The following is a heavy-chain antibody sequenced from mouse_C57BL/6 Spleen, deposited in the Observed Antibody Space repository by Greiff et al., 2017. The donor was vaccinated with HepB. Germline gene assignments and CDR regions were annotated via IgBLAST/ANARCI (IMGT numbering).Heavy chain of an antibody. CDR1: GYAFSSSW. CDR3: ARAFITTDYAMDY. D-gene: IGHD1-1*01. CDR2: IYPGDGDT. J-gene: IGHJ4*01. V-gene: IGHV1-82*01. Sequence: QVQLQQSGPELVKPGASVKISCKASGYAFSSSWMNWVKQRPGKGLEWIGRIYPGDGDTNYNGKFKGKATLTADKSSSTAYMQLSSLTSEDSAVYFCARAFITTDYAMDYWGQGTSGTVSS.